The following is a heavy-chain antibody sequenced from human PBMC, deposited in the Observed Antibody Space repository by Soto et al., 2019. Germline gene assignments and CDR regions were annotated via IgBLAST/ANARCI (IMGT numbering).Heavy chain of an antibody. CDR3: ARGGGVGATTGDYFDY. CDR2: INHSGST. J-gene: IGHJ4*02. CDR1: GGSFSGYY. V-gene: IGHV4-34*01. Sequence: SETLSLTCAVYGGSFSGYYWSWIRQPPGKGLEWIGEINHSGSTNYNPSLKSRVTISVDTSKNQFSLKLSSVTAADTAVYYCARGGGVGATTGDYFDYWGQGTLVTVSS. D-gene: IGHD1-26*01.